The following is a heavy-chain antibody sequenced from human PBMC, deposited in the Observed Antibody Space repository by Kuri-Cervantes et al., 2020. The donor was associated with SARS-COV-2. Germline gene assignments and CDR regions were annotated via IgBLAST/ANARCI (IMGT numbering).Heavy chain of an antibody. CDR3: ARGVVAATPGFFQH. V-gene: IGHV3-9*01. Sequence: GGSLRLSCAASGFTFDDYAMHWVRQAPGKGLEWVSGISWNSGSIGYADSVKGRFTISRDNAKNSLYLQMNSLRAEDTALYYCARGVVAATPGFFQHWGQGTLVTVSS. D-gene: IGHD2-15*01. CDR1: GFTFDDYA. CDR2: ISWNSGSI. J-gene: IGHJ1*01.